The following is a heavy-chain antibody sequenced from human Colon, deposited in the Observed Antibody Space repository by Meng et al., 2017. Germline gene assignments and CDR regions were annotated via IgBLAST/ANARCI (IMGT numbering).Heavy chain of an antibody. CDR2: IYYSGST. V-gene: IGHV4-59*01. Sequence: GSLRLSCTVSGGSISSYYWSWIRQPPGKGLEWIGYIYYSGSTNYNPSLKSRVTISVDTSKNQFPLKLSSVTAADTAVYYCAVSYGSGSPGDAFDIWGQGTMVTVSS. CDR1: GGSISSYY. J-gene: IGHJ3*02. D-gene: IGHD3-10*01. CDR3: AVSYGSGSPGDAFDI.